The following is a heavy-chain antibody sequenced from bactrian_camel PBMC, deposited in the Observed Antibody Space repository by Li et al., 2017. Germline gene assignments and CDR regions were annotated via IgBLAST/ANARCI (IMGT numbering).Heavy chain of an antibody. D-gene: IGHD1*01. CDR1: LHTYASYC. Sequence: HVQLVESGGGSVESGGSLRLSCAATLHTYASYCVGWLRQSPGKDRELVSSLFANGGTYYHDSVKGRFTISQDKAKNTVFLQMNSLKPEDTAMYYCAAGRNTNWLAGLRPNEYDYWGQGTQVTVS. J-gene: IGHJ4*01. V-gene: IGHV3S55*01. CDR3: AAGRNTNWLAGLRPNEYDY. CDR2: LFANGGT.